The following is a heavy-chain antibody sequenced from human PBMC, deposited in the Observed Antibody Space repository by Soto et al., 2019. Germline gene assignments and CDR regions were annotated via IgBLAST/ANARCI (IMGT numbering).Heavy chain of an antibody. J-gene: IGHJ6*03. CDR1: GYTFTSYD. Sequence: APVKVRCKASGYTFTSYDLNWVRQANGQGLEWMGWMNPNSGNTGYAQKFQGRVTMTRNTSISTAYMELSSLRSEDTAVYYCARGPPIVVVVAATSYYMDVWGKGTTVTVSS. CDR2: MNPNSGNT. CDR3: ARGPPIVVVVAATSYYMDV. D-gene: IGHD2-15*01. V-gene: IGHV1-8*02.